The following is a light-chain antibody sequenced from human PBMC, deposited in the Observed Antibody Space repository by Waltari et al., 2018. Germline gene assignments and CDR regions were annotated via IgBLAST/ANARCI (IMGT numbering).Light chain of an antibody. CDR3: QQYDTYPIYT. V-gene: IGKV4-1*01. CDR2: WAS. Sequence: DIVMTQSPDSLAVSLGERATFNCKSSHNILYPSNNKYYFAWYQQKPGQPPRLLIYWASTRESGVPDRFSGSGSGTDFTLTISSLQPDDFATYYCQQYDTYPIYTFGQGTKLEIK. CDR1: HNILYPSNNKYY. J-gene: IGKJ2*01.